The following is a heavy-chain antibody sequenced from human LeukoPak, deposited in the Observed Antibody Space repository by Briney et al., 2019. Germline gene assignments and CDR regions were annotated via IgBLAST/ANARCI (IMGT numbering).Heavy chain of an antibody. D-gene: IGHD1-14*01. CDR1: GGSISSYY. V-gene: IGHV4-59*08. J-gene: IGHJ3*02. Sequence: PSETLSLTCTVSGGSISSYYWSWIRQPPGKGLEWIGYIYYSGSTNYNPSLKSRVTISVDTSKNQFSLKLSSVTAADTAVYYCASNPRKFAFDIWGQGTMVTVSS. CDR3: ASNPRKFAFDI. CDR2: IYYSGST.